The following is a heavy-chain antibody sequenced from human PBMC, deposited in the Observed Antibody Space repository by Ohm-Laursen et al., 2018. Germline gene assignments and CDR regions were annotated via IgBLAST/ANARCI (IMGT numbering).Heavy chain of an antibody. CDR3: AREAKDYDGTGYYLDY. CDR1: GGSISSYY. J-gene: IGHJ4*02. V-gene: IGHV4-59*12. Sequence: SDTLSLTCTVSGGSISSYYWSWIRQPPGKGLEWIGYIYYSGSTNYNPSLKSRVTISVDTSKNQFSLKLSSVTAADTALYYCAREAKDYDGTGYYLDYWGQGTLVTVSS. D-gene: IGHD3-22*01. CDR2: IYYSGST.